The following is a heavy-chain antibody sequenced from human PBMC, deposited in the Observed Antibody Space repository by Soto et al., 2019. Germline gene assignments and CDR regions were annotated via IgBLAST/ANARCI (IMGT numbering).Heavy chain of an antibody. CDR2: ISYDGNNK. CDR3: AKXWGYYGSGSSYFDY. J-gene: IGHJ4*02. V-gene: IGHV3-30*18. D-gene: IGHD3-10*01. CDR1: GFTFSNYG. Sequence: GGSLRLSCAASGFTFSNYGIHWVRQAPGKGLEWVAVISYDGNNKYYADSVKGRFTISRDNSKNTLYLQMNSLRAEDTAVYYCAKXWGYYGSGSSYFDYWGQGTLVTVSS.